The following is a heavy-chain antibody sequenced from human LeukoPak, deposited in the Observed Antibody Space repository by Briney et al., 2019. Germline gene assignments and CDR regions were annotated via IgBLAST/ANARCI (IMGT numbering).Heavy chain of an antibody. CDR1: GFTFNNYG. CDR2: IRYDASNE. J-gene: IGHJ4*02. V-gene: IGHV3-30*02. Sequence: GGSLRLSCAASGFTFNNYGMHWVRQAPGKGLEWVAFIRYDASNEYYADSVKGRFTISRDNSKSTLYLQMNSLSAEDTAVYYCVKDLAYNSNFDYWGQGTVVTVSS. D-gene: IGHD5-24*01. CDR3: VKDLAYNSNFDY.